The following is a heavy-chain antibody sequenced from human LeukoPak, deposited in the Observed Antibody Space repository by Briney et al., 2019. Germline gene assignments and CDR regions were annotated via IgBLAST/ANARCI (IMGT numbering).Heavy chain of an antibody. CDR2: INHSGST. V-gene: IGHV4-34*01. CDR1: GGSFSGYY. CDR3: TRGWYPDY. Sequence: SETLSLTCAVYGGSFSGYYWSWIRQPPGKGLEWIGEINHSGSTNYNPSLKSRVTISVDTSKNQFSLKLSSVTVADTAVYYCTRGWYPDYWGQGTLVTVSS. D-gene: IGHD6-13*01. J-gene: IGHJ4*02.